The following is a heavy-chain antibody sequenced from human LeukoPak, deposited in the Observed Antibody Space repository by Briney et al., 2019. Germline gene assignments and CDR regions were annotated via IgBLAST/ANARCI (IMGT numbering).Heavy chain of an antibody. CDR2: ISGSGGST. CDR3: AKHGPSTMVRGVPFDY. V-gene: IGHV3-23*01. Sequence: GGSLRLSCTVSGFTVSSNSMSWVRQAPGKGLEWVSAISGSGGSTYYADSVKGRFTISRDNSKNTLYLQMNSLRAEDTAVYYCAKHGPSTMVRGVPFDYWGQGTLVTVSS. D-gene: IGHD3-10*01. CDR1: GFTVSSNS. J-gene: IGHJ4*02.